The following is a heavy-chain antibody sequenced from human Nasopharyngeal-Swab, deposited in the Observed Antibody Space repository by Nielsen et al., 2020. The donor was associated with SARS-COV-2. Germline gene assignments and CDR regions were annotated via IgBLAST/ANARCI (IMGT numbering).Heavy chain of an antibody. CDR3: ARDEVQQGTTTVGYLDY. CDR1: GLSFSRYA. Sequence: GESLKISCVGSGLSFSRYAMHWVRQAPGEGMECVALISYDGSNIQYAGSVRGRFTISRDKPKNTLYLQMNSLTTDDTAVYYCARDEVQQGTTTVGYLDYWGQGTLVTVSP. V-gene: IGHV3-30*04. D-gene: IGHD4-23*01. CDR2: ISYDGSNI. J-gene: IGHJ4*02.